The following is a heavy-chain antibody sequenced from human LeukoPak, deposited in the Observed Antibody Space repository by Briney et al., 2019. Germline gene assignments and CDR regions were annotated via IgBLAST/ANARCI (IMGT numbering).Heavy chain of an antibody. D-gene: IGHD2-2*02. CDR1: SGSISSGRYY. J-gene: IGHJ5*02. CDR2: IDISGNT. CDR3: ARGRGGGYCSSTSCYMGGNWFDP. Sequence: SETLSLTCTVSSGSISSGRYYWSWIRQPAGKGLEWIGRIDISGNTYYNPSLKSRVTISVDTSKNQFSLKLSSVTAADTAVYYCARGRGGGYCSSTSCYMGGNWFDPWGQGTLVTVSS. V-gene: IGHV4-61*02.